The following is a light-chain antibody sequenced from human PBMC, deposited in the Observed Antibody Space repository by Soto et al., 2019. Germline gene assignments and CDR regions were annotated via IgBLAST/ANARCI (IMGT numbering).Light chain of an antibody. CDR2: GAS. V-gene: IGKV3-15*01. CDR1: QSVSSN. Sequence: IVMTQSPATLSVSPGERATLSCRASQSVSSNLAWYQQKPGQAPSLLIYGASTRATGTPARLSGSGSGTEFTLTISSLQSEEFAVYYCKQYNNWPPRTLGQGTKVDIX. J-gene: IGKJ1*01. CDR3: KQYNNWPPRT.